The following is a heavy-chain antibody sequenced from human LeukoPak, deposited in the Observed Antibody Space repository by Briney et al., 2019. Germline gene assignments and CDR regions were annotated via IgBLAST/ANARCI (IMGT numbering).Heavy chain of an antibody. V-gene: IGHV3-9*01. D-gene: IGHD3-10*01. CDR1: GFTFDDYA. Sequence: GGSLRLSCAASGFTFDDYAMHWVRQAPGKGLEWVSGISWNSGSIGYADSVKGRFTIFRDNAKNSLYRQMNSLRAEDTALYYCAKDSRFGDLDYWGQGTLVTVSS. CDR3: AKDSRFGDLDY. CDR2: ISWNSGSI. J-gene: IGHJ4*02.